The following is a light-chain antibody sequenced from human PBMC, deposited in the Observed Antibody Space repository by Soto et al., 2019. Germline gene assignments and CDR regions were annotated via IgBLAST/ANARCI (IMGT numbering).Light chain of an antibody. CDR2: DAS. CDR3: QQRSNWPST. CDR1: QSVSSY. Sequence: EIVLTQSPATLSLSPGEGATLSGRASQSVSSYLAWYQQKPGQAPRLLIYDASNRATDIPARFSGSGSGTDFTLTIASLEPEDFAVYYCQQRSNWPSTFGGGTRVEIK. J-gene: IGKJ4*01. V-gene: IGKV3-11*01.